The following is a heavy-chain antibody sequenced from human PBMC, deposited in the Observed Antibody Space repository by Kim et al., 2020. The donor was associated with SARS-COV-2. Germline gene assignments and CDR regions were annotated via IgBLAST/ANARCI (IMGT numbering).Heavy chain of an antibody. J-gene: IGHJ4*02. CDR3: ARDLDYPYYDILTGYYPGDY. V-gene: IGHV1-18*01. CDR1: GYTFTSYG. CDR2: ISAYNGNT. D-gene: IGHD3-9*01. Sequence: ASVKVSCKASGYTFTSYGISWVRQAPGQGLEWMGWISAYNGNTNYAQKLQGRVTMTTDTSTSTAYMELRSLRSDDTAVYYCARDLDYPYYDILTGYYPGDYWGQGTLVTVSS.